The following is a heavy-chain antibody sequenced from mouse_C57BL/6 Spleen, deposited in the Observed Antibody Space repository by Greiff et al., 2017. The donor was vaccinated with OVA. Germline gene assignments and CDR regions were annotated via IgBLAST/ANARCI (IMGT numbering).Heavy chain of an antibody. J-gene: IGHJ1*03. V-gene: IGHV5-9-1*02. D-gene: IGHD1-1*01. CDR1: GFTFSSYA. Sequence: EVQLQESGEGLVKPGGSLKLSCAASGFTFSSYAMSWVRQTPEKRLEWVAYISSGGDYIYYADTVKGRFTISRDNARNTLYLQMSSLKSEDTAMYYCTRENYGSSYWYFDVWGTGTTVTVSS. CDR2: ISSGGDYI. CDR3: TRENYGSSYWYFDV.